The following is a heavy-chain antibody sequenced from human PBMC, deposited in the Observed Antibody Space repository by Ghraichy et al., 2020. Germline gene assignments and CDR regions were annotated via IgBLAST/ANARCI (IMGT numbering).Heavy chain of an antibody. J-gene: IGHJ5*02. Sequence: SETLSLTCTVSSYSISSGYYWGWIRQPPGKGLEWIGSIYHSGSTYYNPSLKSRVTISVDTSKNQFSLKLSSVTAADTAVYYCARGEIAARPVWFDPWGQGTLVTVSS. V-gene: IGHV4-38-2*02. CDR3: ARGEIAARPVWFDP. CDR1: SYSISSGYY. D-gene: IGHD6-6*01. CDR2: IYHSGST.